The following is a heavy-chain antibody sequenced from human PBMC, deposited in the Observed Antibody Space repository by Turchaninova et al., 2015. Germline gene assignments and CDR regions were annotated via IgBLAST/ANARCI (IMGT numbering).Heavy chain of an antibody. V-gene: IGHV3-30*18. J-gene: IGHJ4*02. CDR2: ISYDGSNK. D-gene: IGHD6-19*01. CDR3: AKDSSGWSFDY. CDR1: GFTFSSYG. Sequence: GGGVVQPGRSLRLSCAASGFTFSSYGMHWVRQAPGKGLERVAVISYDGSNKYYADSVKGRFTISRDNSKNTLYLQMNSLRAEDTAVYYCAKDSSGWSFDYWGQGTLVTVSS.